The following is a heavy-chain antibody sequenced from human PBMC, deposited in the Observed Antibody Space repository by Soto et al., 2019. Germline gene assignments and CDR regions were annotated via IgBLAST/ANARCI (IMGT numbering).Heavy chain of an antibody. CDR3: ARRYGYYFDY. V-gene: IGHV4-59*08. J-gene: IGHJ4*02. Sequence: QLQRQESGPGLVKPSEILSLTCTVSGGSISSYYWSWIRQPPGKGLEWIGYIYYSGSTNYNPSLKRRVSRSEDTSKHHLSLKLRSVTAADTAVYYCARRYGYYFDYWGQGALVTVSS. CDR2: IYYSGST. D-gene: IGHD4-17*01. CDR1: GGSISSYY.